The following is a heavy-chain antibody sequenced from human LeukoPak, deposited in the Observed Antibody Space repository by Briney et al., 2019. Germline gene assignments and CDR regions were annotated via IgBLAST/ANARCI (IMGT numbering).Heavy chain of an antibody. CDR2: IRYDGSNK. J-gene: IGHJ4*02. CDR1: GFTFSSYG. V-gene: IGHV3-30*02. D-gene: IGHD6-19*01. Sequence: GGSLRLSCAASGFTFSSYGMHWVRQAPGKGLEWVAFIRYDGSNKYYADSVKGRFTISRDNSENTLYLQMNSLRAEDTAVYYCAKSGIAVADLDYWGQGTLVTVSS. CDR3: AKSGIAVADLDY.